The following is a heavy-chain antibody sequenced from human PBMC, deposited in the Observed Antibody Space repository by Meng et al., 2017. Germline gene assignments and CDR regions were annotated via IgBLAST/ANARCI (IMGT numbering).Heavy chain of an antibody. D-gene: IGHD2-15*01. V-gene: IGHV4-4*02. J-gene: IGHJ4*02. Sequence: VPVQEPGPGLGKPSGTLSLTGAVSGGSISSSNWWSWVRQPPGKGLEWIGEIYHSGSTNYNPSLKSRVTISVDKSKNQFSLKLSSVTAADTAVYYCARWSIYCSGGSCYSFDYWGQGTLVTVSS. CDR2: IYHSGST. CDR1: GGSISSSNW. CDR3: ARWSIYCSGGSCYSFDY.